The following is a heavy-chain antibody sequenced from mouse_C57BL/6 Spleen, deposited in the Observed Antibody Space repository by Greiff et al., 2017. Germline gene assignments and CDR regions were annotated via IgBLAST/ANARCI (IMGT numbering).Heavy chain of an antibody. CDR3: ARAYYSIWYFDV. V-gene: IGHV5-17*01. Sequence: EVMLVESGGGLVKPGGSLKLSCAASGFTFSDYGMHWVRQAPEKGLEWVAYISSGSSTIYYADTVKGRFTISRDNAKNTLFLQMTSLRSEDTAMYYCARAYYSIWYFDVWGTGTTVTVSS. CDR1: GFTFSDYG. J-gene: IGHJ1*03. D-gene: IGHD2-5*01. CDR2: ISSGSSTI.